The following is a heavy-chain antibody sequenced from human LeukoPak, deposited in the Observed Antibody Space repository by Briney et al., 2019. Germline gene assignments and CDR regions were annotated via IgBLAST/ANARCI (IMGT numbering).Heavy chain of an antibody. D-gene: IGHD1-26*01. Sequence: GGSLRLSSAASGFTFSSYGMHWVRRAPGKGLEWVAFIRYDGSNKYYADSVKGRFTISRDNSKNTLYLQMNSLRAEDTAVYYCAKDDDLGVAIDYWGQGTLVTVSS. CDR1: GFTFSSYG. V-gene: IGHV3-30*02. CDR2: IRYDGSNK. J-gene: IGHJ4*02. CDR3: AKDDDLGVAIDY.